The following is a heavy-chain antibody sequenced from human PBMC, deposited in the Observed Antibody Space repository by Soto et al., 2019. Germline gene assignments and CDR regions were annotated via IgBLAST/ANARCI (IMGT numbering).Heavy chain of an antibody. V-gene: IGHV1-69*01. CDR3: ARGVTYYDYVWGSYHLYDAFDI. CDR1: GGTFSSYA. CDR2: IIHIFGTA. J-gene: IGHJ3*02. Sequence: QVQLVQSGAEVKKPGSSVKVSCKASGGTFSSYAISWVRQAPGQGLEWMGGIIHIFGTANYEQKFQGRVTTTADESTSTAYMELSSLRSEDTALYYCARGVTYYDYVWGSYHLYDAFDIWGQGTMVTVSS. D-gene: IGHD3-16*02.